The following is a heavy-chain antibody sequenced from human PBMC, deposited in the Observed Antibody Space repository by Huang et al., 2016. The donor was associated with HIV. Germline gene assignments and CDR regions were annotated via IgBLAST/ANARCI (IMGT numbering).Heavy chain of an antibody. CDR1: GVTLGSYW. Sequence: EVQLVESGGGLVQPGGSLRLSCAASGVTLGSYWMHWVRQAPGKGVVGVSRIKMDGSSTSYAYSVKGRFTISRDNTNNTVYLQMNSLRAEDTAVYYCARIPSSPPYFFDYWGQGTLVTVSS. CDR2: IKMDGSST. V-gene: IGHV3-74*01. CDR3: ARIPSSPPYFFDY. J-gene: IGHJ4*02.